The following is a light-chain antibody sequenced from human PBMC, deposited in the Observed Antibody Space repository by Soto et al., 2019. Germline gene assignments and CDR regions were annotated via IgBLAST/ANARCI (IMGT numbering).Light chain of an antibody. J-gene: IGKJ1*01. CDR3: QQDGSSGT. Sequence: ENVLKQSPGTLSLSKGERATLSCRASQSVSSSYLAWYQQKPGQAPRLLIYGASSRATGIPDRFSGSGSGTDFTLTISRLEHEDFADYCWQQDGSSGTFGQGTKVDIK. CDR1: QSVSSSY. CDR2: GAS. V-gene: IGKV3-20*01.